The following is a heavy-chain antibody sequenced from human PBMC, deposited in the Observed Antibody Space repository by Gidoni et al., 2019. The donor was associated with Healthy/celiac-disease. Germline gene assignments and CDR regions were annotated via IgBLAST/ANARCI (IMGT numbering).Heavy chain of an antibody. J-gene: IGHJ5*01. D-gene: IGHD3-10*01. CDR3: ARGNYYASWSYYTNWFDS. CDR2: IFSNDEK. V-gene: IGHV2-26*01. Sequence: QVTLKESGPVLVKPTETLTLTCTVSGFSLSNATMGVNWIRQPPGKALEWLGHIFSNDEKSYSTSLKSRFTISKDTSKSQVVLTMTNMDPVDTATYYCARGNYYASWSYYTNWFDSWGQGTLVTVSS. CDR1: GFSLSNATMG.